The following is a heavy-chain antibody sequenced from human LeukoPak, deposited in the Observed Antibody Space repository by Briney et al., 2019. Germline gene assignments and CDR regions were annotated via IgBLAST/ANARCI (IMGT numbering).Heavy chain of an antibody. D-gene: IGHD1-26*01. CDR2: ITSSSETM. CDR1: GFSFSSYS. J-gene: IGHJ3*02. V-gene: IGHV3-48*04. CDR3: ARYRAWTAFEM. Sequence: GGSLRLSCAASGFSFSSYSMNWVRQAPGKGLEWISYITSSSETMSYADSVKGRFTISRDNAKNTLYLQMNSLRAEDTAVYYCARYRAWTAFEMWGQGTMVTVSS.